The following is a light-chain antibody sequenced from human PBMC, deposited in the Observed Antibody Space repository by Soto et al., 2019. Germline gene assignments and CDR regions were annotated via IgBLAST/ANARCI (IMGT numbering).Light chain of an antibody. CDR2: SNN. CDR3: TTWDDSLNGPV. Sequence: QSVLTQPPSASGTPGQRVTISCSGSSSKIGSNTVNLYQQLPGTAPKLLIYSNNQRPSGVPDRFSGSKSGTSASLAISGLQSEDEADYYCTTWDDSLNGPVFGGGTQLTVL. V-gene: IGLV1-44*01. CDR1: SSKIGSNT. J-gene: IGLJ7*01.